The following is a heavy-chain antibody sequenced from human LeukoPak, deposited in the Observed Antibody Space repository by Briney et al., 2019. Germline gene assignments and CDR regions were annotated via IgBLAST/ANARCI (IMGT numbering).Heavy chain of an antibody. J-gene: IGHJ4*02. V-gene: IGHV3-30*01. CDR1: GFTFSSYA. D-gene: IGHD3-10*01. Sequence: GESLRLSCAASGFTFSSYAMHWVRQAPGKGLEWVAVISYDGSNKYYADSVKGRFTISRDNSKNTLYLQMNSLRAEDTAVYYCARANYGSGSYRVWYGELAFDYWGQGTLVTVSS. CDR3: ARANYGSGSYRVWYGELAFDY. CDR2: ISYDGSNK.